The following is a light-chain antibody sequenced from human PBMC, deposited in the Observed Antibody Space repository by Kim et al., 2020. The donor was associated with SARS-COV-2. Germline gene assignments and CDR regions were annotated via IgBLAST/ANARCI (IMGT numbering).Light chain of an antibody. J-gene: IGLJ2*01. CDR3: SSYTSSSTVV. CDR2: DVS. CDR1: SSDVGGYNY. V-gene: IGLV2-14*01. Sequence: SALTQPASVSGSPGQSITISCTGTSSDVGGYNYVSWYQQHPGKAPKLMIYDVSKWPSGVSNRFSGSKSGNTASLTISGLQAEDEGDYYCSSYTSSSTVVFGGGTQLTVL.